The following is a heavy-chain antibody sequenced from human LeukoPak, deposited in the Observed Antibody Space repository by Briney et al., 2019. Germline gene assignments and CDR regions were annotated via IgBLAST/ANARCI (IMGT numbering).Heavy chain of an antibody. J-gene: IGHJ3*01. CDR2: ISGSGGNT. CDR1: GFTFSSYA. V-gene: IGHV3-23*01. Sequence: PGGTLRLSCAASGFTFSSYAMSWLRQAPGKELEWVSAISGSGGNTYDTDTVKSRFTISRDMSKNTLYLKMNSLRADDTAVYYWSKDRGDSVVVPAALRPWGQGIMVTVSS. CDR3: SKDRGDSVVVPAALRP. D-gene: IGHD2-2*01.